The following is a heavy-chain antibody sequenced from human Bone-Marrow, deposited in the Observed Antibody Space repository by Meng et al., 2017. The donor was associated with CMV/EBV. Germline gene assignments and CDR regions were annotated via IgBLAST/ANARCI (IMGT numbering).Heavy chain of an antibody. CDR3: ATSGNGDYLTGGY. D-gene: IGHD4-17*01. CDR1: GYTLTELS. Sequence: QVMWVRSGAGGKKPGASVKVSCKVSGYTLTELSMHWVRQAPGKGLEWMGGFDPEDGETIYAQKFQGRVTMTEDTSTDTAYMELSSLRSEDTAVYYCATSGNGDYLTGGYWGQGTLVTVSS. J-gene: IGHJ4*02. CDR2: FDPEDGET. V-gene: IGHV1-24*01.